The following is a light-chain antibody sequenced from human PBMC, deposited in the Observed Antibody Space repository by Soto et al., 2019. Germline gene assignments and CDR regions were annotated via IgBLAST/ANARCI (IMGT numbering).Light chain of an antibody. CDR3: QQYNSWPPIT. CDR2: AAS. V-gene: IGKV3-15*01. CDR1: QSVSNN. J-gene: IGKJ5*01. Sequence: IVMTQSPDTRSVPTGERATLSCRASQSVSNNYLAWYQQKPGQAPRVLIYAASSRASGIPDRFRVGGSGTAFTLTISXXQSEDFVVYYGQQYNSWPPITVGQGTRLEIK.